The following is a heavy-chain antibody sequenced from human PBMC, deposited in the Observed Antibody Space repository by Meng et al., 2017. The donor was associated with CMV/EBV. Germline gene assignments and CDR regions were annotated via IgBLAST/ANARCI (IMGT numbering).Heavy chain of an antibody. J-gene: IGHJ6*02. CDR3: AKVLWSGYDYGMDV. CDR1: GLTFSSYA. CDR2: ISGSGGST. D-gene: IGHD3-3*01. V-gene: IGHV3-23*01. Sequence: GESLKISCAASGLTFSSYAMSWVRQAPGKGLEWVSAISGSGGSTYYADSVKGRFTISRDNSKNTLYLQMNSLRAEDTAVYYCAKVLWSGYDYGMDVWGQGTTVTVSS.